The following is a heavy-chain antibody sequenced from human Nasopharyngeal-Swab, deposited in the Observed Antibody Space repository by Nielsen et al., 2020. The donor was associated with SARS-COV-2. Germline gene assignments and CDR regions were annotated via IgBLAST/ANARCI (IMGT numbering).Heavy chain of an antibody. CDR2: IYYSGST. D-gene: IGHD1-1*01. CDR3: ARGQLWFDF. Sequence: SETLSLTCTVSGFSFSSYYWSWIRQPPGKGLEWIGYIYYSGSTNYNPSLKSRVTISVDTSKNQFSLKLSSVTAADTAVYYCARGQLWFDFWGQGTLVTVSS. V-gene: IGHV4-59*08. CDR1: GFSFSSYY. J-gene: IGHJ5*01.